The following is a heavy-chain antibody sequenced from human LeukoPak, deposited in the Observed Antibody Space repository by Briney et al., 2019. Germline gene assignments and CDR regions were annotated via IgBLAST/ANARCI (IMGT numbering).Heavy chain of an antibody. J-gene: IGHJ6*03. CDR3: ARKARDSYNRRPPYYCYYMDV. CDR2: ISAYNGNT. Sequence: GASVKVSGKASGGTFSSYAISWVRQAPGQGLEWMGWISAYNGNTNYAQKLQGRVTMTTDTSTSTAYMELRSLRSDDTAVYYCARKARDSYNRRPPYYCYYMDVWGKGTTVTVSS. CDR1: GGTFSSYA. V-gene: IGHV1-18*01. D-gene: IGHD5-24*01.